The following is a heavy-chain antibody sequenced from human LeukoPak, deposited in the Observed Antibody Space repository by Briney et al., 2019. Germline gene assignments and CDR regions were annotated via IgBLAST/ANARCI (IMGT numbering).Heavy chain of an antibody. CDR2: INPSGGST. V-gene: IGHV1-46*03. CDR1: GYTFTSYY. D-gene: IGHD6-13*01. CDR3: ASSIAAAGTGFDY. J-gene: IGHJ4*02. Sequence: ASVKVSCKASGYTFTSYYMHWVRQAPGQGLEWMGIINPSGGSTSYAQKFQGRVTMTRDTSTSTVYMELSSLRSEDTAAYYCASSIAAAGTGFDYWGQGTLVTVSS.